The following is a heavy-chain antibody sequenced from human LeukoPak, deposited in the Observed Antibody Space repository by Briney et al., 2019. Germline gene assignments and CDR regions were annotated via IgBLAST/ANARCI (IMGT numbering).Heavy chain of an antibody. V-gene: IGHV3-21*01. CDR3: ARDYDSSSWYEGSWFDP. CDR2: ISSSSSYI. D-gene: IGHD6-13*01. Sequence: PGGSLRLSCAASGFTFSSYSMNWVRQAPGKGLEWVSSISSSSSYIYYAGSVKGRFTISRDNAKNSLYLQMNSLRAEDTAVYYCARDYDSSSWYEGSWFDPWGQATLVTVSS. J-gene: IGHJ5*02. CDR1: GFTFSSYS.